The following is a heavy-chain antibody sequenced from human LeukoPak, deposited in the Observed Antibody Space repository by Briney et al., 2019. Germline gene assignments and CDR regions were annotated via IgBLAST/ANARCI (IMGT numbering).Heavy chain of an antibody. CDR1: GGSFSGYY. CDR2: INHSGST. V-gene: IGHV4-34*01. Sequence: PSETLSLTCAVYGGSFSGYYWSWIRQPPGKGLEWIGEINHSGSTNYNPSLKSRVTISVDTSKNQFSLKLSSVTAADTAVYYCARGSNSSGHSLYYFDYWGQGTLVTASS. J-gene: IGHJ4*02. CDR3: ARGSNSSGHSLYYFDY. D-gene: IGHD6-19*01.